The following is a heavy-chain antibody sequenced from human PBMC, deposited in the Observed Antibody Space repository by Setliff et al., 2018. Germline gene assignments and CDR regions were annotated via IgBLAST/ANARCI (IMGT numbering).Heavy chain of an antibody. CDR2: FFYSGDS. V-gene: IGHV4-59*11. CDR1: GASINSHY. Sequence: TLSLTCTVSGASINSHYWSWIRQPPGKGLEWIGLFFYSGDSRYSPSLKSRVTMSVDASRNQFSLKLSSVTAADTALYYCARDNIGPDALDIWGQGTMVTVSS. J-gene: IGHJ3*02. CDR3: ARDNIGPDALDI.